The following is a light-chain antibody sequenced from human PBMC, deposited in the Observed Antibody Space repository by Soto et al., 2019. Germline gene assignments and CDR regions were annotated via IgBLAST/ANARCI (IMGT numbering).Light chain of an antibody. CDR3: QQYNNWPPIT. CDR1: QSVSSN. Sequence: EIVLTQSPDTLSLSPGERATLSCRASQSVSSNLAWYQQKPGQAPRLLIYGASTWATGIPARFSGSGSGTEFTLTISSLQSEDFAVYYCQQYNNWPPITFGQGTRLEI. J-gene: IGKJ5*01. V-gene: IGKV3-15*01. CDR2: GAS.